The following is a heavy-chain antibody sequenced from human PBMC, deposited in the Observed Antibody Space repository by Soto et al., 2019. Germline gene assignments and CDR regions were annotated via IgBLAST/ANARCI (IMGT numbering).Heavy chain of an antibody. Sequence: SETLSLTCAVSGYSIASGYYWAWIRQSPGKGLEWIGSIYHAGSVYYNPSLNSRVAVSLDTSKNHFSLKLTSVTAADTAVYYCASWRTYYYDSSGYHTYNWFDPWGQGTLVTVSS. J-gene: IGHJ5*02. V-gene: IGHV4-38-2*01. D-gene: IGHD3-22*01. CDR1: GYSIASGYY. CDR2: IYHAGSV. CDR3: ASWRTYYYDSSGYHTYNWFDP.